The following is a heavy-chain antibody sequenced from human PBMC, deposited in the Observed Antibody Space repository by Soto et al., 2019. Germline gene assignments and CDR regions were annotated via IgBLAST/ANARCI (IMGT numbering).Heavy chain of an antibody. CDR2: IIPIFGTA. V-gene: IGHV1-69*06. CDR3: ASRSRAITIFGVVILYYYYGMDV. CDR1: GGTFSSYA. D-gene: IGHD3-3*01. Sequence: GASVKVSCKASGGTFSSYAISWVRQAPGLGLEWMGGIIPIFGTANYAQKFQGRVTITADKSTSTAYMELSSLRSEDTAVYYCASRSRAITIFGVVILYYYYGMDVWGQGTTVTVSS. J-gene: IGHJ6*02.